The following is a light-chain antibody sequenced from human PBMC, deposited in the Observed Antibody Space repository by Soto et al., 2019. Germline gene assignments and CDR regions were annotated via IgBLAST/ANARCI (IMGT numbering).Light chain of an antibody. CDR2: GAS. V-gene: IGKV3D-15*01. Sequence: EIVMTQSPATLSVSPGEGATLSCRAIQSVSSKLAWYQQKPGQAPRLLIYGASSRATDIPDRFSGSGSGTEFTLTISSLQSEDFAVYYCQQYNNWPPGITFGQGTRLEIK. CDR3: QQYNNWPPGIT. CDR1: QSVSSK. J-gene: IGKJ5*01.